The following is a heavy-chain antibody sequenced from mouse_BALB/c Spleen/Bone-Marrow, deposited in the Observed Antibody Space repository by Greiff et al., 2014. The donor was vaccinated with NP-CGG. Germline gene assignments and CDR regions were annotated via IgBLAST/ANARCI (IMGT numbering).Heavy chain of an antibody. Sequence: EVMLVESGGGLVQPGGSLRLSCATSGFTFIDYYMSWVRQPPGKALEWLGFIRNKANGYTTDYSASVKGRFTISRDNSQSILYLQMNTLRAEDSATYYCARDTDVWGTGTTVTVSS. CDR3: ARDTDV. V-gene: IGHV7-3*02. CDR1: GFTFIDYY. J-gene: IGHJ1*03. CDR2: IRNKANGYTT.